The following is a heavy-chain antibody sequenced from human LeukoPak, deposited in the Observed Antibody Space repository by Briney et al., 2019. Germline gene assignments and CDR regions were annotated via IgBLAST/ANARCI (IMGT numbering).Heavy chain of an antibody. J-gene: IGHJ6*02. CDR1: GFTFSSYA. D-gene: IGHD6-13*01. Sequence: PGGSLRLSCAASGFTFSSYAMHWVRQAPGKGLEWVAVISYDGSNKYYADSVKGRFTISRDNSKNTLYLQMNSLRAEDTAVYHCARERASIAAAGTGYYYGMDVWGQGTTVTVSS. CDR3: ARERASIAAAGTGYYYGMDV. CDR2: ISYDGSNK. V-gene: IGHV3-30-3*01.